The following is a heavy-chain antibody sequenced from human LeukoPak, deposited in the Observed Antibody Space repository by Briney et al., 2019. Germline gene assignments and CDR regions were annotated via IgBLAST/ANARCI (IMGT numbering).Heavy chain of an antibody. Sequence: GASVKVSCKASGGTFSSYAISWVRQATGQGLEWMGWMNPNSGNTGYAQKFQGRVTMTRNTSISTAYMELSSLRSEDTAVYYCARVLSSSWSNDAFDIWGQGTMVTVSS. V-gene: IGHV1-8*02. CDR3: ARVLSSSWSNDAFDI. CDR1: GGTFSSYA. J-gene: IGHJ3*02. D-gene: IGHD6-13*01. CDR2: MNPNSGNT.